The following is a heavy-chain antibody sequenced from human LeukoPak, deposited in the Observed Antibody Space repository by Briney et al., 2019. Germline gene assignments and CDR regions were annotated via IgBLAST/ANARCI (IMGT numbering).Heavy chain of an antibody. J-gene: IGHJ5*02. Sequence: GGSLRLSCAASGFTFSSYWMSWVRQAPGKGLEWVANIKQDGSEKYYADSVKGRFTISRDNSKNTLYLQMNSLRAEDTAVYYCSGYNWFDPWGQGTLVTVSS. CDR1: GFTFSSYW. CDR3: SGYNWFDP. D-gene: IGHD3-22*01. V-gene: IGHV3-7*01. CDR2: IKQDGSEK.